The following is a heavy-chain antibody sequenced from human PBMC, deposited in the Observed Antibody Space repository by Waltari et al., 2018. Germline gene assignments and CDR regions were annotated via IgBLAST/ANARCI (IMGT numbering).Heavy chain of an antibody. J-gene: IGHJ4*02. V-gene: IGHV4-39*07. D-gene: IGHD6-13*01. Sequence: QLQLQESGPGLGKPSETLSLTCTVSGGSISSSSYYWGWVRQPPGKGLEWFGGIYYSGSTYYNPSLNSRVTISVDTSKNQFSLKLSSVTAADTAVYYCARNVSSISSSRDAFDYWGQGTLVSVSS. CDR2: IYYSGST. CDR1: GGSISSSSYY. CDR3: ARNVSSISSSRDAFDY.